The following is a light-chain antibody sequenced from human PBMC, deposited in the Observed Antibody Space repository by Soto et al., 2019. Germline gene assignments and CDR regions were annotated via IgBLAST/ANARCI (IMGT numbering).Light chain of an antibody. Sequence: EIVMTQSPATLSVSPGVRATLSCRASQSISSTLAWYQQKPGQAPRLLIYGASTRATGFPARFSGSGSGTEFTLTISSLQSEDFAVYYCQQYKNWPLTFGGGTRVEIK. CDR1: QSISST. J-gene: IGKJ4*01. CDR2: GAS. V-gene: IGKV3-15*01. CDR3: QQYKNWPLT.